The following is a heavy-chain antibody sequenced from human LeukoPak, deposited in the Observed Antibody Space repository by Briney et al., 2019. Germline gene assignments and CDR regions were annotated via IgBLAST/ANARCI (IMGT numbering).Heavy chain of an antibody. V-gene: IGHV4-39*01. J-gene: IGHJ4*02. D-gene: IGHD3-9*01. CDR2: IYYSGST. Sequence: SETLSLTCTVSGGSISSSSYYWGWIRQPPGKGLEWIGSIYYSGSTYYNPPLKSRVTISVDTSKNQFSLKLSSVTAADTAVYYCAGSRSGRYFDWLLTPSDYWGQGTLVTVSS. CDR1: GGSISSSSYY. CDR3: AGSRSGRYFDWLLTPSDY.